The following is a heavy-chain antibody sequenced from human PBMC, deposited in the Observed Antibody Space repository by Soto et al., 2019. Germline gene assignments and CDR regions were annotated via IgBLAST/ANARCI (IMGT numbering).Heavy chain of an antibody. CDR3: ARGAYYDYVWGSYPNPPFDY. D-gene: IGHD3-16*01. Sequence: GGSLRLSCAASGVTLSSYEMNWVRQAPGKGLEWGSYISSSGSTIYYADSVKGRFTISRDNAKNSLYLQMNSLRAEDTAVYYCARGAYYDYVWGSYPNPPFDYWGQGTLVTVSS. CDR1: GVTLSSYE. CDR2: ISSSGSTI. J-gene: IGHJ4*02. V-gene: IGHV3-48*03.